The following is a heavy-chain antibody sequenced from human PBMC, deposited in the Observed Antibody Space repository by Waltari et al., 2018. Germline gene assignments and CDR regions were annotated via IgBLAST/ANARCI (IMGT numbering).Heavy chain of an antibody. D-gene: IGHD1-26*01. CDR3: ARDVGPW. J-gene: IGHJ4*02. CDR2: IYSAGST. Sequence: EVQLVASGGGLIRPGGSLRPSCADSGVAVSNNYMSWVRQAPGKGREWVSIIYSAGSTWYADSVKGRFTIARDKSKNTVYLQMNSLRVEDTAVYYCARDVGPWGGQGTLVTVSS. V-gene: IGHV3-53*01. CDR1: GVAVSNNY.